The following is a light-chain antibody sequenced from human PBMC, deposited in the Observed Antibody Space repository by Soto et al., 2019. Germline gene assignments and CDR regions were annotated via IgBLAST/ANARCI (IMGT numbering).Light chain of an antibody. Sequence: EILLTQSPGTLSLSPGERVTLSCRASQGVGNNYLAWYQQKPGQAPRLLVHGASNRATGIPDRFSASGSETDFTLTISSLEPEDFAVYYGQEYDTSPPTFGQRTKVEIK. V-gene: IGKV3-20*01. CDR2: GAS. CDR1: QGVGNNY. J-gene: IGKJ1*01. CDR3: QEYDTSPPT.